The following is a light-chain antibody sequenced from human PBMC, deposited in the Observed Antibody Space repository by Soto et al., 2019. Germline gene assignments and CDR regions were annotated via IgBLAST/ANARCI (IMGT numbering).Light chain of an antibody. CDR2: GAS. V-gene: IGKV3-15*01. J-gene: IGKJ1*01. CDR1: QSVSSN. CDR3: QQYNNWPPWT. Sequence: EIVMTQSPATLSVSPGERATLSCRASQSVSSNLAWYQQKPGQAPRLLIYGASTRATGIPARFSGSGSGTEFSLHISSLQSEDFAVYDCQQYNNWPPWTFCQGTQGDIK.